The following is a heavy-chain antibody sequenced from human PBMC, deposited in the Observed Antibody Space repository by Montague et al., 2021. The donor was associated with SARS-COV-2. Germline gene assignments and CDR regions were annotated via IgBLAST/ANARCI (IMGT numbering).Heavy chain of an antibody. Sequence: SETLSPTCNVSGASINDYYWNWLRQSPGKRLEWIGYVYTAVRTSYNPSLKGRVTISLDTSKNQISLKLTSMTAADAAVYFCARRAAGGLFYFDYWGLGTLVSVSS. J-gene: IGHJ4*02. D-gene: IGHD6-13*01. CDR1: GASINDYY. CDR3: ARRAAGGLFYFDY. CDR2: VYTAVRT. V-gene: IGHV4-59*01.